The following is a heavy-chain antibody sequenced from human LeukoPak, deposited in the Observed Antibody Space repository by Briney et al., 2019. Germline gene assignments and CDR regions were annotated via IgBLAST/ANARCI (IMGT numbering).Heavy chain of an antibody. D-gene: IGHD2-15*01. CDR1: GGSISSSSYY. CDR3: ARQGEGGRAYDH. Sequence: KSSETLSLTCTLSGGSISSSSYYWGWIRQPPGKGLEWIGTVSESGNTYYTPSLRSRVTISEDTSKKQFSLKLASVTAADTAVYYCARQGEGGRAYDHWGQGTLVTVSS. V-gene: IGHV4-39*01. CDR2: VSESGNT. J-gene: IGHJ4*02.